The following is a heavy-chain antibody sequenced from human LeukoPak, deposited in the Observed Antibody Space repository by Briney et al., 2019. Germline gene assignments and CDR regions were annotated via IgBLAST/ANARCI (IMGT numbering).Heavy chain of an antibody. J-gene: IGHJ4*02. Sequence: GGSLRLSCAASGFTFSNYWMHWVRQAPGKGLVWVSRINSDGINTSYADSVKGRFTISRDNAKNTLNLQINSLGADDTAVYYCVRDSGSRSSGLFDYWGQGTLVTVSS. CDR2: INSDGINT. CDR3: VRDSGSRSSGLFDY. V-gene: IGHV3-74*01. D-gene: IGHD2-15*01. CDR1: GFTFSNYW.